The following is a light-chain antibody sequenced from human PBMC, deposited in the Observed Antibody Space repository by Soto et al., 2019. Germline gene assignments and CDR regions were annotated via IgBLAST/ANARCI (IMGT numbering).Light chain of an antibody. CDR2: GNS. Sequence: QSVLTQPPSVSGAPGQRVTMSCTGNRSNIGAGYDVHWYQQLPGVAPKRLIYGNSNRPSGVPDRFSGSKSGTSASLVITGLQADDEADYYCQAYDTRLSAWVFGGGTKVTVL. CDR1: RSNIGAGYD. CDR3: QAYDTRLSAWV. J-gene: IGLJ3*02. V-gene: IGLV1-40*01.